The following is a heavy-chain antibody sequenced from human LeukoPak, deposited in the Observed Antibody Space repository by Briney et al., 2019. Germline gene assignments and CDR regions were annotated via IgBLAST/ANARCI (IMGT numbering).Heavy chain of an antibody. J-gene: IGHJ5*02. CDR1: AGSISSSSYY. Sequence: PSETLSLTCTVSAGSISSSSYYWGWLRQPPGKGLERIACSYYSGSTLYNTSLKSRVAISVDASKNQFSLKLSSVTAADTAVYYCARDGYGDYTRRFDPWGQGTQVTVSS. CDR2: SYYSGST. CDR3: ARDGYGDYTRRFDP. D-gene: IGHD4-17*01. V-gene: IGHV4-39*07.